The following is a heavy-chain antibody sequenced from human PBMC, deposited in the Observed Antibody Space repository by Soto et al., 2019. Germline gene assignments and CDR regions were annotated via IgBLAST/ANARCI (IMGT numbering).Heavy chain of an antibody. V-gene: IGHV3-23*01. J-gene: IGHJ6*02. CDR2: ISGSGDRT. Sequence: GGSLRLSCAASGFTFSSYAISWVRQAPGKGLEWVSTISGSGDRTYQADSVKGRFTISRDNSKNTLYLQMNSLRVEDTAVYYCAKTQPTPHDHFSHGLDVWGQGTTVTVSS. CDR3: AKTQPTPHDHFSHGLDV. CDR1: GFTFSSYA.